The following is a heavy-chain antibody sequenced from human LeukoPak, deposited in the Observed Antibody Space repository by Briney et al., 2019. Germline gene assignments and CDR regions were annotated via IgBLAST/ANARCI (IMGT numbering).Heavy chain of an antibody. CDR1: GGSISSGSYY. CDR3: ARDDDEYGSSRSAFDI. V-gene: IGHV4-61*02. Sequence: SQTLSLTCTVSGGSISSGSYYWGWIRQPPGKGLEWIGRFYASGSTNYNPSLKSRVTISVDTSNNQFSLTLSSVTAADTAVYYCARDDDEYGSSRSAFDIWGQGTMVTVSS. CDR2: FYASGST. J-gene: IGHJ3*02. D-gene: IGHD6-6*01.